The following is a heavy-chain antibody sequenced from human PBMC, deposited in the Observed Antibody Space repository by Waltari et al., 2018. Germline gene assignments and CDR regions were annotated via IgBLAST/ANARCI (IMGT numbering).Heavy chain of an antibody. CDR1: GGSISSGSYY. CDR3: ARVRGYYYDSSGYYSSGYFDL. Sequence: QVQLQESGPGLVKPSQTLSLTCTVSGGSISSGSYYWSWIRRPAGKGLEWIGRIYTSGSTNYNPSLKSRVTISVDTSKNQFSLKLSSVTAADTAVYYCARVRGYYYDSSGYYSSGYFDLWGRGTLVTVSS. J-gene: IGHJ2*01. V-gene: IGHV4-61*02. CDR2: IYTSGST. D-gene: IGHD3-22*01.